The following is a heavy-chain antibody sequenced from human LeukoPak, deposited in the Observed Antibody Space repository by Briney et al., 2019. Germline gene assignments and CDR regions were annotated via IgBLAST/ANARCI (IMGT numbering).Heavy chain of an antibody. D-gene: IGHD6-19*01. CDR3: ARLKSSGWSQDDY. V-gene: IGHV5-51*01. CDR1: GYSFSTYW. CDR2: VCPGDSDT. Sequence: GESLKISCKGFGYSFSTYWIGWVRQMPGKGLEWMGVVCPGDSDTRYSPSFQGQVTISADKSISTAYLQWSSLKASDTAMYYCARLKSSGWSQDDYWGQGTLVTVSS. J-gene: IGHJ4*02.